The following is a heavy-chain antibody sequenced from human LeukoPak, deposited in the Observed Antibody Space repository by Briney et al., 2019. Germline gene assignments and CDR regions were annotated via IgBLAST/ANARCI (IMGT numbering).Heavy chain of an antibody. CDR1: GFTFSSYA. D-gene: IGHD3-10*01. CDR3: AKLHTVQLRLWFGELLSYFQH. V-gene: IGHV3-23*01. Sequence: GGSLRLSCAASGFTFSSYAMSWVRQAPGKGLEWVSAISGSGGSTYYADSVKGRFTISSDNSKNTLYLQMNSLRAEDTAVYYCAKLHTVQLRLWFGELLSYFQHWGQGTLVTVSS. CDR2: ISGSGGST. J-gene: IGHJ1*01.